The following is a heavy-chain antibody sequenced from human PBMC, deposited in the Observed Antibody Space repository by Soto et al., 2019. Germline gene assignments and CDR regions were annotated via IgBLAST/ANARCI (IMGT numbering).Heavy chain of an antibody. D-gene: IGHD6-25*01. J-gene: IGHJ5*02. CDR3: AGQTFTIAAASYGRSNWFDP. V-gene: IGHV4-39*01. CDR2: IYFTGNT. Sequence: SETLSLTCTVSGGSITSSSHFWGWVRQPPGKGLEWIGTIYFTGNTYYTPSLKSRLTMSIDTSKNEFSLRLNSVTAADTAVYYCAGQTFTIAAASYGRSNWFDPWGPGTLVTVSS. CDR1: GGSITSSSHF.